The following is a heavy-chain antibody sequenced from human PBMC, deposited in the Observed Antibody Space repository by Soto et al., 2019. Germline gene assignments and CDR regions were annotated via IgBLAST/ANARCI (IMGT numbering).Heavy chain of an antibody. CDR1: GGTLTTYS. D-gene: IGHD2-15*01. CDR3: AAILGYCSGGRCHHNNWFEP. Sequence: QVQLVQSGAEVRKPGSSVKVSCKASGGTLTTYSINWVRQAPGQGLEWMGGIIPIFSTTIYAQKFKGTVTFTADESTSTAYMELSSLSSEDTAVYFCAAILGYCSGGRCHHNNWFEPWGQGTLVTVSS. V-gene: IGHV1-69*01. J-gene: IGHJ5*02. CDR2: IIPIFSTT.